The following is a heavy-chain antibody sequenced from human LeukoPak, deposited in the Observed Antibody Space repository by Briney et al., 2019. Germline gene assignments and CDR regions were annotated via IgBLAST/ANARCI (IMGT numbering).Heavy chain of an antibody. CDR3: ARYSPYYYYYGMDV. D-gene: IGHD5-18*01. Sequence: PSETLSLTCAVYGGSFSGYYWSWIRQPPGKGLEWIGEINHSGSTNYNPSLKSRVTIPVDTSKNQFSLKLSSVTAADTAVYYCARYSPYYYYYGMDVWGQGTTVTVSS. J-gene: IGHJ6*02. CDR1: GGSFSGYY. V-gene: IGHV4-34*01. CDR2: INHSGST.